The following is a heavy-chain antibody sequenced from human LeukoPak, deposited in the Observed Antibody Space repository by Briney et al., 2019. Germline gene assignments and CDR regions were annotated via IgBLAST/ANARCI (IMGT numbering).Heavy chain of an antibody. D-gene: IGHD5-12*01. Sequence: GGSLVLSYAASGFTFSSYEMNWVRQAPGKGLEWVSYTSSSGSTIYYADSVKGRFTISRDNAKNSLYLQMNSLRAEDTAVYYCASGLGNFDYWGQGTLVTVSS. CDR3: ASGLGNFDY. V-gene: IGHV3-48*03. CDR1: GFTFSSYE. J-gene: IGHJ4*02. CDR2: TSSSGSTI.